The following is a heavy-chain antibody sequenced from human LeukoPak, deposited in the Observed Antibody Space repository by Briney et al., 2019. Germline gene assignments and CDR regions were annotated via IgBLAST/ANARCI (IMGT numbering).Heavy chain of an antibody. CDR2: IRYDGSNK. V-gene: IGHV3-30*02. CDR3: ARDRDSSGLYGGADL. CDR1: GFTFSSYG. Sequence: GGSLRLSCAASGFTFSSYGMHWVRQAPGKGLEWAAFIRYDGSNKYYADSVNGRFTISRDTAKNSLYLQMNSLRVEDTAIYFCARDRDSSGLYGGADLWGQGVLVTVSA. D-gene: IGHD6-19*01. J-gene: IGHJ5*02.